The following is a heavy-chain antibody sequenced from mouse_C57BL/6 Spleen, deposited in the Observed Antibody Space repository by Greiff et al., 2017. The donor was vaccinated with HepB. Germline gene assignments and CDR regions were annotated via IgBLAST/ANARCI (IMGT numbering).Heavy chain of an antibody. J-gene: IGHJ3*01. D-gene: IGHD1-1*01. CDR1: GYSITSGYY. CDR3: ARDTESTNYYGSSYGFAY. CDR2: ISYDGSN. Sequence: EVKLLESGPGLVKPSQSLSLTCSVTGYSITSGYYWNWIRQFPGNKLEWMGYISYDGSNNYNPSLKNRISITRDTSKNQFFLKLNSVTTEDTATYYCARDTESTNYYGSSYGFAYWGQGTLVTVSA. V-gene: IGHV3-6*01.